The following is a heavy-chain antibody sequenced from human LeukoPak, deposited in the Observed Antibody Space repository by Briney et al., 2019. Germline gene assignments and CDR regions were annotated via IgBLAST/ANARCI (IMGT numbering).Heavy chain of an antibody. CDR1: GGTFSSYA. J-gene: IGHJ4*02. CDR3: ATAVVTPRGLDY. D-gene: IGHD4-23*01. CDR2: IIPIFGTA. Sequence: ASVKVSCKASGGTFSSYAISWVRQAPGQGLEWMGGIIPIFGTANYAQKFQGRVTITADKSTSTAYMELSSLRSEDTAVYYCATAVVTPRGLDYWGQGTLVTVSS. V-gene: IGHV1-69*06.